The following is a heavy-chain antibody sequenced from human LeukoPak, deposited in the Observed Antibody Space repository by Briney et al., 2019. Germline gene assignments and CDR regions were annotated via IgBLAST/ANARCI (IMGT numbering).Heavy chain of an antibody. J-gene: IGHJ3*02. D-gene: IGHD5-24*01. CDR1: GFTFSSYS. CDR2: ISSSSSPI. CDR3: ARDGRDGYNRAPGAFDI. Sequence: PGGSLRLSCAASGFTFSSYSANWVRQAPGKGLEWVSYISSSSSPIYYADSVKGRFTISRDNAKNLLYLQMNSLGDEDTAVYYCARDGRDGYNRAPGAFDIWGQGTMVTVSS. V-gene: IGHV3-48*02.